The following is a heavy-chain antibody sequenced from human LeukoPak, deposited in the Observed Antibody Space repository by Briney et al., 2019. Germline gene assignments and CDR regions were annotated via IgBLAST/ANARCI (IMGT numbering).Heavy chain of an antibody. CDR2: IKQDGSEK. CDR1: GFTFSSYW. V-gene: IGHV3-7*01. J-gene: IGHJ4*02. D-gene: IGHD5-18*01. CDR3: ARRMHVDTTVGPFDY. Sequence: GGSLRLSCAASGFTFSSYWMSWVRQAPGKGLEWVANIKQDGSEKYYVDSVKGRFTISKDNAENSLYLQMNSLRAEDTAVYYCARRMHVDTTVGPFDYWGQGTLLTVSS.